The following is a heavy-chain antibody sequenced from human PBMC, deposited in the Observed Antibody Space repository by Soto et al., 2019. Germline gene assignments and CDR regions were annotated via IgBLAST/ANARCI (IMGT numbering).Heavy chain of an antibody. Sequence: QVQLQESGPGLVKPSQTLSLTCTVSGGSISSGDYYWSWIRQPPGKGLEWIGYIYYSGSTYYNPSLKSRVTISVDTSKNQFSLKLSSVTAADTAVYYCARPRGQPWGLYWYFDLWGRGTLVTVSS. CDR3: ARPRGQPWGLYWYFDL. CDR2: IYYSGST. D-gene: IGHD1-26*01. V-gene: IGHV4-30-4*01. CDR1: GGSISSGDYY. J-gene: IGHJ2*01.